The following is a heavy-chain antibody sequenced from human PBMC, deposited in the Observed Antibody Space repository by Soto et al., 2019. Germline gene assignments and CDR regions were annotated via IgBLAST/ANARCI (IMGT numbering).Heavy chain of an antibody. J-gene: IGHJ4*02. V-gene: IGHV5-51*01. CDR1: GDRFTIYS. CDR3: ATSPDTAMVYFDY. D-gene: IGHD5-18*01. Sequence: GEFLKLSCTGSGDRFTIYSIGCVRQMPGKGLEWMGIIYPGDSDTRYSPSFQGQVTISADKSISTAYLQWSSLKASDTAMYYCATSPDTAMVYFDYWGQGTLVTVSS. CDR2: IYPGDSDT.